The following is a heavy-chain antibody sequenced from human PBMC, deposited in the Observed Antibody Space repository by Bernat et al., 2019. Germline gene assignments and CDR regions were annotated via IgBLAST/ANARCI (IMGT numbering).Heavy chain of an antibody. J-gene: IGHJ6*02. CDR3: ARDGRFGELLYRSYGMDV. V-gene: IGHV1-2*04. Sequence: QVQLVQSGAEVKKPGASVKVSCKASGYTFTGYYMHWVRQAPGQGLERMGWINPNSGGTNYAQKFQGWVTMTRDTSISTAYMELSRLRSDDTAVYYCARDGRFGELLYRSYGMDVWGQGTTVTVSS. CDR1: GYTFTGYY. CDR2: INPNSGGT. D-gene: IGHD3-10*01.